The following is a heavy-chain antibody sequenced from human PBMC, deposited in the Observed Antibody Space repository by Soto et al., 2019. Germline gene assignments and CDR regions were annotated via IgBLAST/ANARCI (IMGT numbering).Heavy chain of an antibody. J-gene: IGHJ3*02. CDR3: ARNDAACDI. CDR1: GGSVSSGSYY. V-gene: IGHV4-61*01. Sequence: QVQLQESGPGLVKPSETLSLTCTVSGGSVSSGSYYWTWIRQSPGKGLEWVGYIYDNGATSYNPSLKSRGNRSRDTAKNQFSLKLTSVTAADTAVYYCARNDAACDIWGQGTMVSVSS. CDR2: IYDNGAT.